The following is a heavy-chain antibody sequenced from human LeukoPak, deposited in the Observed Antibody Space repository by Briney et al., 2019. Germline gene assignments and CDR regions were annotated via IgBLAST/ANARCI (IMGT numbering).Heavy chain of an antibody. J-gene: IGHJ4*02. CDR3: ARYNSAWKTDDY. Sequence: PGGSLRLSRAAPGFTFNSYWMTRVRPAPGEGRGWGADIKQDGSDKYYAGSVKGRFTISRDNAKNSLYLQMNSLRAEDTAVYFCARYNSAWKTDDYWGQGTLVTVSS. D-gene: IGHD6-19*01. CDR2: IKQDGSDK. CDR1: GFTFNSYW. V-gene: IGHV3-7*03.